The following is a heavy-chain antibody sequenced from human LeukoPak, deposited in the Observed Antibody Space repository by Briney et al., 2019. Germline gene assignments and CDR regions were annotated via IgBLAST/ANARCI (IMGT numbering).Heavy chain of an antibody. J-gene: IGHJ4*02. CDR2: VHHSGST. Sequence: SEILSLTCAVYGGSFTNYHWSWIRQPPGKGLEWIGEVHHSGSTSYNPSLESRVTLSVNTSKNQFALKLGSVTAADTGIYYCARSGAIFGVVAIRSYFDYWGQGIRVTVSS. CDR1: GGSFTNYH. CDR3: ARSGAIFGVVAIRSYFDY. D-gene: IGHD3-3*01. V-gene: IGHV4-34*01.